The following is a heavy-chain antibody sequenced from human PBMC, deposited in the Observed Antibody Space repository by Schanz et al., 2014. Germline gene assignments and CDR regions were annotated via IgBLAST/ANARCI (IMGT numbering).Heavy chain of an antibody. CDR2: IYLSDGST. Sequence: QVHLVQSESELKNPGASVKVSCKTSGYSFSTYAMNWVRQAPGQGLEWMGRIYLSDGSTRYAQKFQGRVTVTRDTSTTTVYMDLSSLISEDTAVYYCAFDRDDAYDIWGQGTTVTVSS. CDR3: AFDRDDAYDI. J-gene: IGHJ3*02. D-gene: IGHD3-9*01. V-gene: IGHV1-46*01. CDR1: GYSFSTYA.